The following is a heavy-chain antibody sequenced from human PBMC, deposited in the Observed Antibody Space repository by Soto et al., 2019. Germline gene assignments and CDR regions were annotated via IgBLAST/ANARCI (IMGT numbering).Heavy chain of an antibody. Sequence: PSETLSLTCAVSGGSISSGGYSWSWIRQPPGKGLEWIGCVYHSGSTYSNPSLKSRVTISVDRSKNQFSLNLSSVTAADTAVYYCARGSGSYYYYGMDVWGQGTTVTVPS. CDR1: GGSISSGGYS. CDR3: ARGSGSYYYYGMDV. CDR2: VYHSGST. V-gene: IGHV4-30-2*01. D-gene: IGHD3-10*01. J-gene: IGHJ6*02.